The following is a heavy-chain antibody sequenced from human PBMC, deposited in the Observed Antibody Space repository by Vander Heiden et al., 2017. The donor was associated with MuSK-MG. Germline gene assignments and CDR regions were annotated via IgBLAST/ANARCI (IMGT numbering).Heavy chain of an antibody. CDR3: AKDYGGNSVVVTFDY. D-gene: IGHD4-17*01. CDR1: GFTFRSDR. J-gene: IGHJ4*02. CDR2: ISSSSSYI. Sequence: EVQLVESGGGLVKPGGSLRLSGAASGFTFRSDRMNWVRQAPGKGLEWVSSISSSSSYIYYADSVKGRFTISRDNAKNSLYLQMNSLRAEDTAVYYCAKDYGGNSVVVTFDYWGQGTLVTVSS. V-gene: IGHV3-21*01.